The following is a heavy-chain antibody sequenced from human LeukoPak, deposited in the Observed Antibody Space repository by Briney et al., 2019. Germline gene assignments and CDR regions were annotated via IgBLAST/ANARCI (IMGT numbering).Heavy chain of an antibody. D-gene: IGHD3-3*01. CDR2: INHSGST. J-gene: IGHJ5*02. V-gene: IGHV4-34*01. CDR1: GGSLSGYY. CDR3: ARGLTYYDFWSGLTNWFDP. Sequence: PSETLSLTCAVYGGSLSGYYWSWIRQPPGKGLEWIGEINHSGSTNYNPSLKSRVTISVDTSKNQFSLKLSSVTAADTAVYYCARGLTYYDFWSGLTNWFDPWGQGTLVTVSS.